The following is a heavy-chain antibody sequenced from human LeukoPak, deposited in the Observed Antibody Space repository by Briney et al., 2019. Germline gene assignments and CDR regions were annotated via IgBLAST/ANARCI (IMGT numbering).Heavy chain of an antibody. CDR3: AKDGGVVVAATLVYYFDY. Sequence: PGGSLRLSCAASGFTFRTYAMSWVRQVPGKGLEWVSAIGANSAGTHYADSVEGRFTISRDESKNTLYLQMNSLRVEDTAVYYCAKDGGVVVAATLVYYFDYWGQGTLVTVSS. J-gene: IGHJ4*02. D-gene: IGHD2-15*01. CDR1: GFTFRTYA. CDR2: IGANSAGT. V-gene: IGHV3-23*01.